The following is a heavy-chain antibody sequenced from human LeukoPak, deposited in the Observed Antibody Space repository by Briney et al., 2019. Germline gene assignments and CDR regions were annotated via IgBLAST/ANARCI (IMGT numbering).Heavy chain of an antibody. Sequence: SETLSLTCAVYGGSFSGYYWSWIRQPPGKGLEWIGEINHSGSTNYNPSLKSRVTISVDTSKNQFSLKLSSVTAADTAVYYCARVISSAWRQNDLWGQGTLVTVSS. J-gene: IGHJ5*02. CDR3: ARVISSAWRQNDL. V-gene: IGHV4-34*01. CDR1: GGSFSGYY. D-gene: IGHD3-22*01. CDR2: INHSGST.